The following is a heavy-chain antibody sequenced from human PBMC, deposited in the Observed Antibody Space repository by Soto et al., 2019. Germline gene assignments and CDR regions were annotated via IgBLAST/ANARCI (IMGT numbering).Heavy chain of an antibody. CDR3: ARGYDFWSGYYPYSMDV. CDR1: GFTFRDYY. V-gene: IGHV3-11*04. CDR2: ISISGSSI. J-gene: IGHJ6*02. Sequence: GGSLRLSCAASGFTFRDYYMSWIRQAPGKGLEWISYISISGSSIYYADTVKGRFTISRDNSKNTLYLQMNSLRAEDTAVYYCARGYDFWSGYYPYSMDVWGQGTTVTVSS. D-gene: IGHD3-3*01.